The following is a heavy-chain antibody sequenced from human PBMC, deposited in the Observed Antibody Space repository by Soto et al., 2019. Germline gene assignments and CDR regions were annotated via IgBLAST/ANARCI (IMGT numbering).Heavy chain of an antibody. CDR3: VRGDGSGSFLLDY. V-gene: IGHV3-30*03. CDR1: GFTFRSYA. D-gene: IGHD3-10*01. Sequence: QVQLVESGGGVDQPGRSLRLSCAASGFTFRSYAMHWVRQTPGKGLEWVAYISYDGKKTYYADSVKGRFTISRDNYQNTLFLQMSSLQFDDTSVYFCVRGDGSGSFLLDYWGRGTLVSVSS. J-gene: IGHJ4*02. CDR2: ISYDGKKT.